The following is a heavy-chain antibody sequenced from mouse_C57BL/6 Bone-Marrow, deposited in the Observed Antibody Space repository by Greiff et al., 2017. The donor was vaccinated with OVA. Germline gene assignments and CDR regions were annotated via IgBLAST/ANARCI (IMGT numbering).Heavy chain of an antibody. Sequence: EVMLVESGGGLVQPGGSMKLSCAASGFTFSDAWMDWVRQSPEKGLEWVAEIRNKANNHATYYAESVKGRFTISRDDSKSSVYLQMNSLRAEDTGIYYCTRAYYYGSSRDFDVWGTGTTVTVSS. D-gene: IGHD1-1*01. V-gene: IGHV6-6*01. J-gene: IGHJ1*03. CDR1: GFTFSDAW. CDR3: TRAYYYGSSRDFDV. CDR2: IRNKANNHAT.